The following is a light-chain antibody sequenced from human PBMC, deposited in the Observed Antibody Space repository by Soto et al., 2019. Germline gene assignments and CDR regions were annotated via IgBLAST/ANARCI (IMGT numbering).Light chain of an antibody. V-gene: IGKV1-39*01. CDR1: QSISSY. Sequence: DIQMTQSPSSLSASVGDRVTITCRASQSISSYLNWFQLKPGKAPKLLIYAASTLQSGVPSRFSGSASGTDFTLTISSLQPEDFATYYCQQSYSTPYTFGQGTKLEIK. CDR2: AAS. J-gene: IGKJ2*01. CDR3: QQSYSTPYT.